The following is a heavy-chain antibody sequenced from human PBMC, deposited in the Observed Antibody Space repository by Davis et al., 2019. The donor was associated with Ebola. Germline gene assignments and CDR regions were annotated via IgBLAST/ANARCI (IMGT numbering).Heavy chain of an antibody. CDR1: GGSISSYY. J-gene: IGHJ5*02. CDR3: ARWAAWSGSVWFDP. D-gene: IGHD3-3*01. CDR2: IYTSGST. V-gene: IGHV4-4*07. Sequence: PSETLSLTCTVSGGSISSYYWSWIRQPAGKGLEWIGRIYTSGSTNYNPSLKSRVTMSVDTSKNQFSLKLSSVTAADTAVYYCARWAAWSGSVWFDPWGQGTLVTVSS.